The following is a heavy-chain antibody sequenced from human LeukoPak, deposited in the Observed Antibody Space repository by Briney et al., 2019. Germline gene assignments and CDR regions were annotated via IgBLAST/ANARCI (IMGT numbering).Heavy chain of an antibody. Sequence: PGGSLRLSCAASGFTFSSYDMHWVRQAPGKGLEWVSGISWNSGSIGYADSVKGRFTISRDNAKNSLYLQMNSLRAEDTALYYCAKDNGGWFGNWFDPWGQGTLVTVSS. CDR2: ISWNSGSI. V-gene: IGHV3-9*01. D-gene: IGHD6-19*01. CDR1: GFTFSSYD. CDR3: AKDNGGWFGNWFDP. J-gene: IGHJ5*02.